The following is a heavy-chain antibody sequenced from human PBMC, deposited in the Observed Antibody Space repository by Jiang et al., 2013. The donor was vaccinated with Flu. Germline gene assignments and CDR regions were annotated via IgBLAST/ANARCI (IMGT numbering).Heavy chain of an antibody. V-gene: IGHV6-1*01. Sequence: TSQTLSLTVGAISGDSVSSNSAAWNWIRQSPSRGLEWLGRTYYRSKWYNDYAVSVKSRITINPDTSKNQFSLQLNSVTPEDTAVYYCARVGSGHPYFDYWGQGTLVTVSS. D-gene: IGHD2-15*01. J-gene: IGHJ4*02. CDR3: ARVGSGHPYFDY. CDR1: GDSVSSNSAA. CDR2: TYYRSKWYN.